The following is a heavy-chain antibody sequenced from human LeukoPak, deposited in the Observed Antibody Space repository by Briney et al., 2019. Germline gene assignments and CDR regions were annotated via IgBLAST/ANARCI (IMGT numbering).Heavy chain of an antibody. CDR3: ARDLSGIAGYTYDRGIDY. D-gene: IGHD5-18*01. CDR1: GFTFSSHW. V-gene: IGHV3-7*01. Sequence: GGSLRLSCAASGFTFSSHWMSWVRQAPGKGLEWVANIKKDGSEKYYVDAVKGRFTISRDNAKTSLYLQMNSLRAEDTAVYYCARDLSGIAGYTYDRGIDYWGQGTLVTVSS. CDR2: IKKDGSEK. J-gene: IGHJ4*02.